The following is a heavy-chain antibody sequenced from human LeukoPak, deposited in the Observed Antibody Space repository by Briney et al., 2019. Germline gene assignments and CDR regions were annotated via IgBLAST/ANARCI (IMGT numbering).Heavy chain of an antibody. D-gene: IGHD4-17*01. J-gene: IGHJ4*02. CDR2: MYHSGST. V-gene: IGHV4-38-2*02. CDR1: GYSISSGYY. CDR3: ARDTRDYDQGFDY. Sequence: SETLSLTCAVSGYSISSGYYWGWIRQPPGNGLEWIGSMYHSGSTNYNPSLKSRVTISVDTSKNQFSLKLSSVTAADTAVYFCARDTRDYDQGFDYWGQGTLVTVSS.